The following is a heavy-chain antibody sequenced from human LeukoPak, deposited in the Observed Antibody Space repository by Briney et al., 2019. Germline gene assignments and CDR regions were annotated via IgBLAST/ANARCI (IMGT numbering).Heavy chain of an antibody. CDR2: IYHSGNT. CDR3: ARGQLGDAYNFEY. V-gene: IGHV4-61*01. Sequence: SETLSLTCTVSGGSVSNDNHYWTWIRQPPEKGLERIGHIYHSGNTNYNPSLKSRVAISVDTSKNQFSLRLSAVTAADTAVYYCARGQLGDAYNFEYWGQGTVVTVSS. CDR1: GGSVSNDNHY. D-gene: IGHD5-24*01. J-gene: IGHJ4*02.